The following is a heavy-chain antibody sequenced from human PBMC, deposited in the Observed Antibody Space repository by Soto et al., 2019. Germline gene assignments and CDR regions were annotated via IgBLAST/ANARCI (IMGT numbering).Heavy chain of an antibody. D-gene: IGHD3-10*01. V-gene: IGHV3-49*04. CDR1: AFTLDDYA. Sequence: GRSLRLSCRACAFTLDDYALSWVCEAQGQGKAWVCLIRSKAYGGTTEYAASVRGRFTISRDDSKSFAYLQMNSLKTEDTAVYFCARDGDYFVSGTYGYLDYWGLGTLVTVSS. CDR3: ARDGDYFVSGTYGYLDY. J-gene: IGHJ4*02. CDR2: IRSKAYGGTT.